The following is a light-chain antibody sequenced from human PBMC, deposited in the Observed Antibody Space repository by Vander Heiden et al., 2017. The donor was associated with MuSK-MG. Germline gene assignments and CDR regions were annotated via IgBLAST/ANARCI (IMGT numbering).Light chain of an antibody. CDR1: SSDVGGYNY. J-gene: IGLJ1*01. V-gene: IGLV2-14*01. CDR3: FSYRSSGTPYV. Sequence: QSALTQPASVSGAPGQSITISCAGTSSDVGGYNYVSWYQQHPGKVPKVIIDEVTDRPSGVSNRFSGSKSGNTASLTISGLQAEDEADYYCFSYRSSGTPYVFGTGTKVTVL. CDR2: EVT.